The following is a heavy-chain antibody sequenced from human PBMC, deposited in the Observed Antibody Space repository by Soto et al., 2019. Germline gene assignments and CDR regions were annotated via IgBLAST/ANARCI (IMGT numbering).Heavy chain of an antibody. CDR2: LSHGGAYT. V-gene: IGHV3-23*01. CDR1: GFSFSTYS. D-gene: IGHD4-17*01. CDR3: AKWSGYSDA. J-gene: IGHJ4*02. Sequence: EVQLLESGGGLVQPGGSLRLSCAASGFSFSTYSMAWVRQAPGKGPEWVSGLSHGGAYTFYADSVKGRFTISVDISHNTVYLQMNSLRTEDTAVYYCAKWSGYSDAWGQGTLVTVSS.